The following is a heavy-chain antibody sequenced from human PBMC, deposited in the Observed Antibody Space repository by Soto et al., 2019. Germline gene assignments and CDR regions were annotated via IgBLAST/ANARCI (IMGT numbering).Heavy chain of an antibody. CDR1: GFTFSSYA. Sequence: GGSLRLSCAASGFTFSSYAMSWVRQAPGKGLEWVSAISGSGGSTYYADSVKGRFTISRDNSKNTLYLQMNSLRAEDTAVYYCAKDYSGSYYLSRFDYWGQGTLVTVSS. CDR2: ISGSGGST. D-gene: IGHD1-26*01. J-gene: IGHJ4*02. V-gene: IGHV3-23*01. CDR3: AKDYSGSYYLSRFDY.